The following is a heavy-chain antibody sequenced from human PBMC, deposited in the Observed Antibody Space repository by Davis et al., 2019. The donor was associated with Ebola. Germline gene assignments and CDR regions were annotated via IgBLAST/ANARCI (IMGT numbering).Heavy chain of an antibody. CDR3: AKTMVRGVIMGLGTWIDY. V-gene: IGHV3-64*02. CDR1: GFTFSSYA. D-gene: IGHD3-10*01. J-gene: IGHJ4*02. Sequence: GGSLRLSCSASGFTFSSYAMHWVRQAPGKGLESVSRISSNGETTYYAESVKGRFTISRDNSKNTLYLQMGSLRAEDMAVYYCAKTMVRGVIMGLGTWIDYWGQGTLVTVSS. CDR2: ISSNGETT.